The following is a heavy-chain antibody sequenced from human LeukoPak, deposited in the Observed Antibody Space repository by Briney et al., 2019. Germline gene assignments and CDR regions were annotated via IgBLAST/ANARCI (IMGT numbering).Heavy chain of an antibody. Sequence: SETLSLTCTVSGGSISSYYWSWIRQPPGKGLEWIGYIYYSGSTNYNPSLKSRVTISVDTSKNQFSLKLSSVTAADTAVYYCAREPWFGELRDPHYFDYWGQGTLVTVSS. D-gene: IGHD3-10*01. J-gene: IGHJ4*02. CDR3: AREPWFGELRDPHYFDY. CDR1: GGSISSYY. V-gene: IGHV4-59*01. CDR2: IYYSGST.